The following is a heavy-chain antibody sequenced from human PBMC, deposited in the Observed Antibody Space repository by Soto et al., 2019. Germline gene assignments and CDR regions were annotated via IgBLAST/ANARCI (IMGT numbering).Heavy chain of an antibody. CDR3: ARGQYCTNGVCQGDFDY. Sequence: GGSLRLSCAASGFTFSSYSMNWVRQAPGKGLEWVSSISSSSSYIYYADSVKGRFTISRDNAKNSLYLQMNSLRAEDTAVYYCARGQYCTNGVCQGDFDYWGQGTLGTVS. CDR2: ISSSSSYI. J-gene: IGHJ4*02. D-gene: IGHD2-8*01. V-gene: IGHV3-21*01. CDR1: GFTFSSYS.